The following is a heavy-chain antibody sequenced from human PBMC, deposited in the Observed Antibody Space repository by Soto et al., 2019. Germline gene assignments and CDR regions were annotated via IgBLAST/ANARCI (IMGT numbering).Heavy chain of an antibody. J-gene: IGHJ4*02. CDR2: ISYDGSNK. D-gene: IGHD3-3*01. CDR3: AKGVITIFGVVPPYYFDY. Sequence: PGGSLRLSCAASGFTFSSYGMHWVRQAPGKGLEWVAVISYDGSNKYYADSVKGRFTISRDNSKNTLYLQMNSLRAEDTAVYYCAKGVITIFGVVPPYYFDYWGQGTLVTVSS. V-gene: IGHV3-30*18. CDR1: GFTFSSYG.